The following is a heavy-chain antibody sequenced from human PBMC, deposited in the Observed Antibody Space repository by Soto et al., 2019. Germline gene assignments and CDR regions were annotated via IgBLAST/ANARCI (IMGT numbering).Heavy chain of an antibody. CDR3: ARGTSFVVAAAGTLDP. Sequence: ASVKVSCKASGYTFTSYAMHWVRQAPGQRLEWMGWINAGNGNTKYSQKFQGRVTITRDTSASTAYMELSSLRSEDTAVYYCARGTSFVVAAAGTLDPWGQGTLVTVSS. CDR2: INAGNGNT. J-gene: IGHJ5*02. V-gene: IGHV1-3*01. CDR1: GYTFTSYA. D-gene: IGHD6-13*01.